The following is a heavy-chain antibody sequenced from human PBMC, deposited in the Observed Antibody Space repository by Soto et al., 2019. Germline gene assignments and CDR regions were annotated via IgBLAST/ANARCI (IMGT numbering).Heavy chain of an antibody. J-gene: IGHJ6*03. CDR2: IYYSGST. V-gene: IGHV4-39*01. CDR3: ARHSPTRLYYNYMDV. Sequence: QLQLQESGPGLVKPSETLSLTCTVSGGSISSRSYYWGWIRQPPGKGLEWIGSIYYSGSTYYNPSLNSRVPISSDTSKNQFALKLSSVTAADTAVYYCARHSPTRLYYNYMDVWGKGTTVTVSS. D-gene: IGHD4-17*01. CDR1: GGSISSRSYY.